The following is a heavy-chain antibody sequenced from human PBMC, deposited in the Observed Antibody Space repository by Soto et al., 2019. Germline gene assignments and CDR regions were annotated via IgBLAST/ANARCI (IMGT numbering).Heavy chain of an antibody. V-gene: IGHV4-34*01. D-gene: IGHD3-3*02. CDR1: GGSFSSYY. Sequence: SETLSLTCAVYGGSFSSYYWTWIHQAPGKGLEWIGEINHSGGTNYNSSLKSRVTISVDTSKNQFSLILYSVTAADTAVYYCARDRRYYHFWSGYQNERPYGMDVWGHGTTVTVSS. J-gene: IGHJ6*02. CDR2: INHSGGT. CDR3: ARDRRYYHFWSGYQNERPYGMDV.